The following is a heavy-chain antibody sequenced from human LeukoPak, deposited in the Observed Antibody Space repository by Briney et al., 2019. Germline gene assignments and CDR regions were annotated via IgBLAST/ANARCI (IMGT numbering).Heavy chain of an antibody. D-gene: IGHD2-15*01. Sequence: GGSLRLSCAASGFTFSSYWMSWVRQAPGKGLEWVANIKQDGSEKYYVDSVKGRFTISRDNAKNSLCLQMNSLRAEDTAVYYCAREDIVVVEYGMDVWGKGTTVTVSS. J-gene: IGHJ6*04. CDR1: GFTFSSYW. CDR3: AREDIVVVEYGMDV. CDR2: IKQDGSEK. V-gene: IGHV3-7*03.